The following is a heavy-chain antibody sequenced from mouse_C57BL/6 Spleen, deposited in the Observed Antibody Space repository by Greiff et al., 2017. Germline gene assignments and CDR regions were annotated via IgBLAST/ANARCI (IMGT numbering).Heavy chain of an antibody. J-gene: IGHJ4*01. CDR2: INPSTGGT. V-gene: IGHV1-42*01. CDR1: GYSFTGYY. CDR3: ARGGYSNYGAMDY. Sequence: EVKLMESGPELVKPGASVKISCKASGYSFTGYYMNWVKQSPEKSLEWIGEINPSTGGTTYNQKFKAKATLTVDKSSSTAYMQLKSLTSEDSAVYYCARGGYSNYGAMDYWGQGTSVTVSS. D-gene: IGHD2-5*01.